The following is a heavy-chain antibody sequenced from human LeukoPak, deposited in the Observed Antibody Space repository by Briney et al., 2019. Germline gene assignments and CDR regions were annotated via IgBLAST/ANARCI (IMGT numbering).Heavy chain of an antibody. CDR1: GFTFSSYE. V-gene: IGHV3-48*03. J-gene: IGHJ4*02. CDR2: ISSSGSTI. CDR3: AKSRHLRDYFDY. Sequence: GGSLRLSCAASGFTFSSYEMNWVRQAPGKGLEWVSYISSSGSTIYYADSVKGRFTISRDNAKNSLYLQMNSLRAEDTALYYCAKSRHLRDYFDYWGQGTLVTVSS.